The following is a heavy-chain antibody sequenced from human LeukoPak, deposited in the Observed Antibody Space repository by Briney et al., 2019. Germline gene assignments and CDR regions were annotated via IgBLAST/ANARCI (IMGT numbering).Heavy chain of an antibody. CDR1: GFTFNTYT. D-gene: IGHD3-22*01. CDR2: IKQDGSEK. Sequence: PGGSLRLSCAASGFTFNTYTMSWVRQAPGKGLEWVANIKQDGSEKYYVDSVKGRFTISRDNAKNSLYLQMNSLRAEDTAVYYCARTRITMIVGLASRFDYWGQGTLVTVSS. CDR3: ARTRITMIVGLASRFDY. V-gene: IGHV3-7*01. J-gene: IGHJ4*02.